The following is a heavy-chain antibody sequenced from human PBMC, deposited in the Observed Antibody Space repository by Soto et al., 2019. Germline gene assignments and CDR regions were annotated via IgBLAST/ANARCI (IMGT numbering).Heavy chain of an antibody. Sequence: EVQLVESGGGLVKPGGSLRLSCAASGFTFSSYSMNWVRQAPGKGLEWVSSISSSSSYIYYADSVKGRFTISRDNAKNSLYLQMNSLGAEDTAVYYCAQGDIVVVPAAISFWGWGQGTLVTVSS. D-gene: IGHD2-2*01. J-gene: IGHJ4*02. CDR1: GFTFSSYS. CDR3: AQGDIVVVPAAISFWG. V-gene: IGHV3-21*01. CDR2: ISSSSSYI.